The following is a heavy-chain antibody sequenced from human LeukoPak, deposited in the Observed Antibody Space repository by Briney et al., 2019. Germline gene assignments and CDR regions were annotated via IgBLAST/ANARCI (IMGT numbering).Heavy chain of an antibody. CDR1: GGTFISYA. Sequence: GSSVKVSCKASGGTFISYAISWVRQAPGQGLEWMGGIIPIFGTANYAQKFQGRVTITADESTSTAYMELSSLRSEDTAVYYCARAITYYYDSSGYHFDYWGQGTLVTVSS. CDR3: ARAITYYYDSSGYHFDY. CDR2: IIPIFGTA. V-gene: IGHV1-69*01. J-gene: IGHJ4*02. D-gene: IGHD3-22*01.